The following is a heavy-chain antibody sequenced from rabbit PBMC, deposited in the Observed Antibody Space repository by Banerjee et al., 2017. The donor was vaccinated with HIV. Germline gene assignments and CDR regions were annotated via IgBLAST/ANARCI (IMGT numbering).Heavy chain of an antibody. CDR2: IYAGSSGST. J-gene: IGHJ4*01. Sequence: QQQLEESGGGLVKPGGTLTLTCKASGIDFSSYYYMCWVRQAPGKGLEWIACIYAGSSGSTYYASWAKGRFTISKTSSTTVTLQMTSLTAADTATYFCAREGISNYGGINLWGQGTLVTVS. CDR3: AREGISNYGGINL. V-gene: IGHV1S45*01. CDR1: GIDFSSYYY. D-gene: IGHD4-2*01.